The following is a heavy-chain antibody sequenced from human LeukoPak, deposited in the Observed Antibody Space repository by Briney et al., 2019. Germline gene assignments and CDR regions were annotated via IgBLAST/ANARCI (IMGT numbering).Heavy chain of an antibody. Sequence: GASVKVSCKASGYTFTSYYMHWVRQAPGQGLEWMGIINPSGGSTSYAQKFQGRVTMTRDTSTSTAYMELSSLRSEDTAVYYCARADSSGWYGDYWGQGTPVTVSS. D-gene: IGHD6-19*01. CDR3: ARADSSGWYGDY. CDR1: GYTFTSYY. J-gene: IGHJ4*02. CDR2: INPSGGST. V-gene: IGHV1-46*01.